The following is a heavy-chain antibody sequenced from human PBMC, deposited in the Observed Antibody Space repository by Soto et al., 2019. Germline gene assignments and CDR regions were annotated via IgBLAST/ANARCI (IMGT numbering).Heavy chain of an antibody. J-gene: IGHJ6*04. CDR3: ARSYSNYVGDV. D-gene: IGHD4-4*01. CDR2: IYYSGST. Sequence: TSETLSLTCTVSGGSISSYYWSWIRQPPGKGLEWIGYIYYSGSTNYNPSLKSRVTISVDTSKNQFSLKLSSVTAADTAVYYCARSYSNYVGDVWGKGTTVTVSS. V-gene: IGHV4-59*08. CDR1: GGSISSYY.